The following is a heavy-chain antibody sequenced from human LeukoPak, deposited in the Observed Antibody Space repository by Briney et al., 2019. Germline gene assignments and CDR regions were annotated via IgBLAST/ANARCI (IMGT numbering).Heavy chain of an antibody. CDR3: ARKDPRDAFDI. Sequence: SGGSLRLSCAASGFTFSSHAMSWVRQAPGKGLEWIGSIYYSGSTYYNPSLKSRVTISVDTSKNQFSLKLSSVTAADTAVYYCARKDPRDAFDIWGQGTMVTVSS. V-gene: IGHV4-39*01. CDR2: IYYSGST. D-gene: IGHD2-15*01. J-gene: IGHJ3*02. CDR1: GFTFSSHA.